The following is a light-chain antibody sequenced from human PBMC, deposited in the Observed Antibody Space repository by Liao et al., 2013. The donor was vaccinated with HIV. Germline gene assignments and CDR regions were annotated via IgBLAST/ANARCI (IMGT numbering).Light chain of an antibody. CDR1: KLGDKY. CDR2: YDT. J-gene: IGLJ1*01. Sequence: SYELTQPPSVSVSPGQTASITCSGDKLGDKYACWYQQKPGQAPVLVIYYDTDRPSGIPERFSGSNPGNTATLTISRVEAGDEADYYCQVWDSSSDHPGYVFGTGTKVTVL. CDR3: QVWDSSSDHPGYV. V-gene: IGLV3-1*01.